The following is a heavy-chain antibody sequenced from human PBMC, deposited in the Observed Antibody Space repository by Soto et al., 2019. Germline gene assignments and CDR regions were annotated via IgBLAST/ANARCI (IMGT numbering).Heavy chain of an antibody. V-gene: IGHV4-30-2*01. CDR1: GGSISSGGYS. CDR2: ISHSGKT. J-gene: IGHJ2*01. Sequence: QLQLQESGSGLVKPSQTLSLTCAVSGGSISSGGYSWSWIRQPPGKGLEWIGYISHSGKTYYNTTHKSRVPTSVDTYKNQFSLKLSAVTAADTAVFYCARVPGLWGRGTLVTVSS. CDR3: ARVPGL.